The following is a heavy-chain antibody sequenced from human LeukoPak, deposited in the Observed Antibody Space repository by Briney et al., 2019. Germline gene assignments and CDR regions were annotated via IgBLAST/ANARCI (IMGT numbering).Heavy chain of an antibody. CDR1: GYTFSSYY. D-gene: IGHD4-11*01. CDR2: INPSGGST. V-gene: IGHV1-46*01. J-gene: IGHJ4*02. Sequence: ASVKVSCKASGYTFSSYYMHWVRQAPGQGLEWMGIINPSGGSTSYAQKFQGRVTMTRDTSTSTVYMELNSLRAEDTAVYYCARDSPTTGDFDYWGQGTLVTVSS. CDR3: ARDSPTTGDFDY.